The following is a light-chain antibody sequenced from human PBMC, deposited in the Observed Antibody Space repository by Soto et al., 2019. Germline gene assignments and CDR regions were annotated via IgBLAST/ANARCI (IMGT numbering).Light chain of an antibody. V-gene: IGKV1-33*01. Sequence: DIQMTQSPSSLPASVGDRVTITCQASHDINNSLNWYQQKPGKAPKLLIYGASNLETGVPSRFSGSRSGTDFTFSINRLQPEYIATYYCQQYDSLPPTFGPETKVAIK. J-gene: IGKJ3*01. CDR3: QQYDSLPPT. CDR2: GAS. CDR1: HDINNS.